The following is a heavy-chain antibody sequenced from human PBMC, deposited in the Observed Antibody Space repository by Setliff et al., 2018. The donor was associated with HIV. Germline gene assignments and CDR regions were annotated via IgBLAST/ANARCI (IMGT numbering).Heavy chain of an antibody. CDR1: GFTFSSYA. Sequence: GGSLRLSCAASGFTFSSYAMSWVRQAPGKGLEWVSAISGSGGSTYYADSVKGRFTISRDNSKNTLYLQMNSLRAEDTAVYYCAGGWGSYYLPENWFDPWGQGTLVTVSS. D-gene: IGHD3-10*01. CDR3: AGGWGSYYLPENWFDP. V-gene: IGHV3-23*01. J-gene: IGHJ5*01. CDR2: ISGSGGST.